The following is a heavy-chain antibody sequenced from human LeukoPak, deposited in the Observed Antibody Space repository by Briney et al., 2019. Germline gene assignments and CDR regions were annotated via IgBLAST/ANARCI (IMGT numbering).Heavy chain of an antibody. V-gene: IGHV4-34*01. J-gene: IGHJ4*02. D-gene: IGHD3-10*01. CDR2: INHSVMT. CDR1: GGSFSGYY. CDR3: ARRDYRAYQGHSGELSNQNFDY. Sequence: SETLSLTCAVYGGSFSGYYWCCICHPPGKGLEWSGEINHSVMTNYNPSLKRRVTISVDTSKNPFSLKMSSVTAEDTAVYSCARRDYRAYQGHSGELSNQNFDYWGQGTLVTVSS.